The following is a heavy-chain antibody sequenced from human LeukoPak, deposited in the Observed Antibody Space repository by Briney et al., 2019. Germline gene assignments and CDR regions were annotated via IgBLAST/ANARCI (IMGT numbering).Heavy chain of an antibody. V-gene: IGHV4-39*01. Sequence: PSETLSLTCTVPGGSISGGTYYWGWIRQPPGKGLEWIGTISYSGSTYYNPALKSRVTISVDTSKSQFSLRLSSVTAADTAVYYCARLFSGRYGEHWGQGTLVTVSS. CDR2: ISYSGST. CDR3: ARLFSGRYGEH. D-gene: IGHD3-10*01. CDR1: GGSISGGTYY. J-gene: IGHJ1*01.